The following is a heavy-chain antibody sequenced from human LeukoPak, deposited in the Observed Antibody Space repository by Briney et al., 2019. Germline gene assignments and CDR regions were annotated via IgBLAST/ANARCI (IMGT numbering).Heavy chain of an antibody. Sequence: SETLSLTCTVSGGSISSSSCYWGWIRQPPGKGLEWIGSIYYSGSTYYNPSLKSRVTISVDTSKNQFSLKLSSVTAADTAVYYCARRREHTALDWFDPWGQGTLVTVSS. CDR3: ARRREHTALDWFDP. CDR1: GGSISSSSCY. V-gene: IGHV4-39*01. D-gene: IGHD5-18*01. CDR2: IYYSGST. J-gene: IGHJ5*02.